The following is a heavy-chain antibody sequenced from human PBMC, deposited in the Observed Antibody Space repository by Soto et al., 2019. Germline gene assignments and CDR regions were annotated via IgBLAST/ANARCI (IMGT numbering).Heavy chain of an antibody. J-gene: IGHJ6*03. V-gene: IGHV4-59*08. CDR1: VGSISSYY. CDR3: ARRYDFWSGYLYYYYMDV. Sequence: QVQLQESGPGLVKPSETLSLTCTVSVGSISSYYWSWIRQPPGKGLEWIGYIYYSGSTNYNPSLKSRVTISVDTSKTQFSAKLSSVTAADTAVYYWARRYDFWSGYLYYYYMDVWGKGTAVTVSS. D-gene: IGHD3-3*01. CDR2: IYYSGST.